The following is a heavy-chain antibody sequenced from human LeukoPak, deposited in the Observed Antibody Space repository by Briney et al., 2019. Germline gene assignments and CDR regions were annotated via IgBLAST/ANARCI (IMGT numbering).Heavy chain of an antibody. Sequence: QPGGSLRLSCAASGFTFSSYAMSWVRQAPGKGLEWVSAISGSGGSTYYADSVKGRFTISRDNSKNTLYLQMNSLRAEDTAVYYCASSFSYGSGSYYTAPFDYWGQGTLVTVSS. V-gene: IGHV3-23*01. CDR1: GFTFSSYA. J-gene: IGHJ4*02. CDR2: ISGSGGST. D-gene: IGHD3-10*01. CDR3: ASSFSYGSGSYYTAPFDY.